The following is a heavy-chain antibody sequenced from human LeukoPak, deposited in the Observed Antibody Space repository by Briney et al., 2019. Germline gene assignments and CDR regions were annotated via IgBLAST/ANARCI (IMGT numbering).Heavy chain of an antibody. CDR3: VRNFDSYNAFDI. Sequence: SETLSLTCTVSGGSISSGGYYWSWIRQHPGKGREWIGYIYYNGNTYYNPSLKSRLTISGDTSKNQFSLKLSSVTAADTAVYYCVRNFDSYNAFDIWGQGTMVTVSS. CDR1: GGSISSGGYY. D-gene: IGHD3-22*01. J-gene: IGHJ3*02. CDR2: IYYNGNT. V-gene: IGHV4-31*03.